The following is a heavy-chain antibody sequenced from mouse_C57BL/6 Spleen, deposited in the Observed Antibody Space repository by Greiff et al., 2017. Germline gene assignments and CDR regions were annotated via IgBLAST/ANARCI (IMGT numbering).Heavy chain of an antibody. CDR1: GYTFTSYW. V-gene: IGHV1-7*01. D-gene: IGHD2-3*01. CDR3: ARLDLYDGYYGGAWDY. Sequence: VKVVESGAELAKPGASVKLSCKASGYTFTSYWMHWVKQRPGQGLAWIGYINPSSGYTKYNQKFKDKATLTADKSSSTAYLQLSSLTYEDSSVYYCARLDLYDGYYGGAWDYWGQGTSVTVSS. J-gene: IGHJ4*01. CDR2: INPSSGYT.